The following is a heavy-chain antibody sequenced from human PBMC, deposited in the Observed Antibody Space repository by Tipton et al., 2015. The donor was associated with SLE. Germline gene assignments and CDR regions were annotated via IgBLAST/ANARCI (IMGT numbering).Heavy chain of an antibody. V-gene: IGHV3-64D*06. J-gene: IGHJ4*02. D-gene: IGHD1-26*01. CDR1: GFTFSSYA. Sequence: SLRLSCSASGFTFSSYAMHWVRQAPGKGLEYVSAISSNGGSTYYADSVKGRFTISRDNSKNTLYLQMSSLRAEDTAVYYCAKDLSGSQGYFDYWGQGTLVTVSS. CDR2: ISSNGGST. CDR3: AKDLSGSQGYFDY.